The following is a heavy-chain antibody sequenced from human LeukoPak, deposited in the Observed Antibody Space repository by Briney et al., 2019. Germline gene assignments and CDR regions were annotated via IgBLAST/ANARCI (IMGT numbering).Heavy chain of an antibody. CDR2: LSNSGDLT. CDR3: AKDVSVTTPYYFDY. V-gene: IGHV3-23*01. Sequence: GGSLRLSCAASGSTFSSYAMSWVRQAPGKGLEWVSALSNSGDLTYYADSVKGRFTISRDNSKKTLYLQMNSLRAEDTAIYYCAKDVSVTTPYYFDYWGQGTLVTVSS. CDR1: GSTFSSYA. D-gene: IGHD4-11*01. J-gene: IGHJ4*02.